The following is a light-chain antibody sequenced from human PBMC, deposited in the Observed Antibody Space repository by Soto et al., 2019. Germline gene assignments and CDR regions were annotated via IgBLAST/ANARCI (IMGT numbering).Light chain of an antibody. J-gene: IGKJ5*01. CDR1: QSIRSSS. CDR2: GAS. CDR3: QQYGSSQVT. V-gene: IGKV3-20*01. Sequence: EIVLTQSPGTLSLSPGERATLSCRASQSIRSSSLAWYQQKPGQAPRLLIYGASSRATGIPDRFSGSGSGTDFTLTISRLEPEDFAVYYCQQYGSSQVTFGQGTRLEIK.